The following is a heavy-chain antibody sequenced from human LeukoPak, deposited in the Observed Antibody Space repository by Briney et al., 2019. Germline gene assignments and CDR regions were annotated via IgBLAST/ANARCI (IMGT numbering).Heavy chain of an antibody. V-gene: IGHV3-23*01. CDR3: AKASGGNVVY. Sequence: GGSLRLFCAASGFTFSSNTISWVRQAPGKGLEWVSVISGSGGNTYYADSVKGRFTISRDNSKNTLYLQMNSLRPEDTAVYYCAKASGGNVVYWGQGTLVTVSS. D-gene: IGHD4-23*01. CDR1: GFTFSSNT. J-gene: IGHJ4*02. CDR2: ISGSGGNT.